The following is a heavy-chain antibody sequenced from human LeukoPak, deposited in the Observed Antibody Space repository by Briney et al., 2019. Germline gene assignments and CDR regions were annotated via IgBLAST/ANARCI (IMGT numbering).Heavy chain of an antibody. J-gene: IGHJ5*02. CDR1: GYTFTTND. D-gene: IGHD3-10*01. V-gene: IGHV1-8*01. CDR3: ARGSILLWFGESYGT. CDR2: MNPNSGNT. Sequence: ASVRVSCKASGYTFTTNDINWVRQAAGQGLEWMGWMNPNSGNTAYAQRFQGRVTMTRNTSISTAYMELSSLTSEDTGIYYCARGSILLWFGESYGTWGQGTLVTVPS.